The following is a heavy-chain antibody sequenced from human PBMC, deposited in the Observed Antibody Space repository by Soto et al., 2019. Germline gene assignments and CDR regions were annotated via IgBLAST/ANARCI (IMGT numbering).Heavy chain of an antibody. J-gene: IGHJ5*02. D-gene: IGHD3-22*01. CDR3: AGEVGRSGYYDAGWFDP. Sequence: QVQLVQSGAEVKKPGSSVKVSCKASGGTFSSYAISWVRQAPGQGLEWMGGIIPIFGTANYAQKFQGRVTITADESTSTAYMELSSLRSEDTAVYYCAGEVGRSGYYDAGWFDPWGQGTLVTVSS. V-gene: IGHV1-69*01. CDR2: IIPIFGTA. CDR1: GGTFSSYA.